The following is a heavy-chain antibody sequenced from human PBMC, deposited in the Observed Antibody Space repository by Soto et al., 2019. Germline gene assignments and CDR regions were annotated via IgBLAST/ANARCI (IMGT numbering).Heavy chain of an antibody. D-gene: IGHD6-19*01. V-gene: IGHV4-39*01. Sequence: PSETLSLTCAVSGASISTTTYFWGWIRQPPGKGLEWIGSIYYSGSTSYNPSLQSRVTISVDTSKNQFSLKLSSVTAADTAVYYCARQAHQWLSLFYFDNWGQGTLVTVSS. J-gene: IGHJ4*02. CDR3: ARQAHQWLSLFYFDN. CDR2: IYYSGST. CDR1: GASISTTTYF.